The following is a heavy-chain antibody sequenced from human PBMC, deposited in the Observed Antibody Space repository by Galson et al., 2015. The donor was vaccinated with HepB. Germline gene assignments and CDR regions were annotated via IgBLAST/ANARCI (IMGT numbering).Heavy chain of an antibody. Sequence: PLRHSCAASGFSHSNYAMTWARQPPGKGLQWVATFSGRGVTAFDAPSVKGQFTISRDNSKNTLYLEMNNLRADDPAVYFCAKSKDSGWSYNVFDIWGQGTMVTVSS. D-gene: IGHD6-19*01. J-gene: IGHJ3*02. V-gene: IGHV3-23*01. CDR3: AKSKDSGWSYNVFDI. CDR2: FSGRGVTA. CDR1: GFSHSNYA.